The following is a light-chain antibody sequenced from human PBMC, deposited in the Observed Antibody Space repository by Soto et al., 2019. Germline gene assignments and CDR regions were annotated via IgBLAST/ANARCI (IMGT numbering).Light chain of an antibody. Sequence: QSVLTQPPSVSGAPGQRVTISCTGSSSNIGAGYDVHWYQQLPGTAPKLLIYDNSNRPSGVPDRFSGSKSGTSASLAITGLQLEAEDDYYCQSYDSSLSGSVVFGGGTKLTVL. CDR3: QSYDSSLSGSVV. J-gene: IGLJ2*01. CDR1: SSNIGAGYD. CDR2: DNS. V-gene: IGLV1-40*01.